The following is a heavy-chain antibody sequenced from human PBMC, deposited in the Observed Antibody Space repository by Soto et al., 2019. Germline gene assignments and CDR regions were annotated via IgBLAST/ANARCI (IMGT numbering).Heavy chain of an antibody. CDR1: GYTFTGYY. V-gene: IGHV1-2*02. Sequence: GASVKVSCKASGYTFTGYYMHWVRQAPGQGLEWMGWINPNSGGTNYARKFQGRVTMTRDTSISTAYMELSRLRSDDTAVYYCARGYYDFWSQSEDGMDVWGQGTTVTVSS. CDR3: ARGYYDFWSQSEDGMDV. D-gene: IGHD3-3*01. J-gene: IGHJ6*02. CDR2: INPNSGGT.